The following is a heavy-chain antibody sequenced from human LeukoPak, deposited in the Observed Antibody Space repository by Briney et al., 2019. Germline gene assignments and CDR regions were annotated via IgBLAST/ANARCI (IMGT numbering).Heavy chain of an antibody. CDR3: AKTLSSYGQIFDY. Sequence: GGSLRLSCAASGFTFSSYEMNWVRQAPGKGLEWVSAISGSGGSTYYADSVKGRFTISRDNSKNTLYLQMNSLRAEDTAVYYCAKTLSSYGQIFDYWGQGTLVTVSS. D-gene: IGHD5-18*01. J-gene: IGHJ4*02. CDR2: ISGSGGST. V-gene: IGHV3-23*01. CDR1: GFTFSSYE.